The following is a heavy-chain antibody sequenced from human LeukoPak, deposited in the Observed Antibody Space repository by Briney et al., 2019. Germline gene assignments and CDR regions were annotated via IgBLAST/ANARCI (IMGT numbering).Heavy chain of an antibody. Sequence: GGSLRLSCAASGFTFSCSDIHWVRQASGRGREWVGRIISKTNSYATVYGAAVKVTFTIARDDSHNTAFLQMKSLKTEDTAVYYRTRLARERSGWGCGFDIWGQGTMVTVSS. CDR3: TRLARERSGWGCGFDI. D-gene: IGHD6-19*01. J-gene: IGHJ3*02. CDR1: GFTFSCSD. CDR2: IISKTNSYAT. V-gene: IGHV3-73*01.